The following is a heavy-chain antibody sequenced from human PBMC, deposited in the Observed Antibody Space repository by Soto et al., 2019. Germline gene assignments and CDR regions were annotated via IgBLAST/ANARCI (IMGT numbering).Heavy chain of an antibody. V-gene: IGHV3-23*01. CDR3: AHGKGPDSSGYYPPVADY. CDR1: GFTFSRSA. D-gene: IGHD3-22*01. CDR2: ISDDGGAT. Sequence: EVQLLESGGELVQPGGSLRLSCVASGFTFSRSAMTWVRQAPGQGLEWVSGISDDGGATYYADSVKGRFTISRDTSENTLFLLMNSLRAEDTAVYYCAHGKGPDSSGYYPPVADYWGQGTLVTVSS. J-gene: IGHJ4*02.